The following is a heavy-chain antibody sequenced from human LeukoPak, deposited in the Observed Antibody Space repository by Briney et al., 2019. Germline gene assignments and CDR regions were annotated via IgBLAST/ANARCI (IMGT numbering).Heavy chain of an antibody. D-gene: IGHD4-17*01. CDR1: GYTFTGYY. V-gene: IGHV1-2*02. CDR3: ASWVNDGNYPYYFDY. Sequence: VASVKVSCKASGYTFTGYYMHWVRQAPGPGLEWMGWINPNSGGTNYAQKFQGRVTMTRDTSISTAYMELSRLRSDDTAVYYCASWVNDGNYPYYFDYWGQGTLVTVSS. J-gene: IGHJ4*02. CDR2: INPNSGGT.